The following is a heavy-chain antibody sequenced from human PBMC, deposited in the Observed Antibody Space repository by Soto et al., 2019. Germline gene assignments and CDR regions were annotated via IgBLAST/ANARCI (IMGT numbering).Heavy chain of an antibody. D-gene: IGHD4-4*01. CDR2: ISGSGGTT. CDR3: ARAPTITTIFDS. V-gene: IGHV3-23*01. J-gene: IGHJ4*02. CDR1: GFTFSSYA. Sequence: GGSLRLSCAASGFTFSSYAMSWVRQAPGKGLEWVSAISGSGGTTHYADAVKGRFSVSRDNSKNTLYLQMNSLRAEDTAVYYCARAPTITTIFDSWGQGTLVTVSS.